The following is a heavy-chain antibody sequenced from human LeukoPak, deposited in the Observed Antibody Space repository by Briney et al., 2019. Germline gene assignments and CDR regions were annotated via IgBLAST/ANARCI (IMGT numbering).Heavy chain of an antibody. J-gene: IGHJ4*02. D-gene: IGHD3-10*01. CDR2: ISGSGGST. V-gene: IGHV3-23*01. CDR3: AKDRAYGSGSYSVIFDY. Sequence: AGGSLRLSCAASGFTFSSYAMSWVRQAPGKGLEWVSAISGSGGSTYYADSVKGRFTISRDNSKNTLYLQMNSLRAEDTAVYYCAKDRAYGSGSYSVIFDYWGQGTLVTVSS. CDR1: GFTFSSYA.